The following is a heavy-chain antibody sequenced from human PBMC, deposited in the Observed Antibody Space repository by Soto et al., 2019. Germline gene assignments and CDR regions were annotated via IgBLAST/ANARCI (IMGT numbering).Heavy chain of an antibody. V-gene: IGHV1-69*12. J-gene: IGHJ4*02. CDR2: IIPIFGTA. CDR3: ARQYGDFFMYYFDY. D-gene: IGHD4-17*01. Sequence: QVQLVQSGAEVKKPGSSVKVSCKASGGTFSSYAISWVRQAPGQGLAWMGGIIPIFGTANYAQKFQGRVTITADESTSTAYKELSSLRSEDTAVYYCARQYGDFFMYYFDYWGQGTLVTVSS. CDR1: GGTFSSYA.